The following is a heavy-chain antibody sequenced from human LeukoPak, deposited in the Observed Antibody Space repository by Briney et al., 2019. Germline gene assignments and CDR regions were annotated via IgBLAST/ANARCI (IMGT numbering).Heavy chain of an antibody. V-gene: IGHV1-69*13. J-gene: IGHJ4*02. CDR3: ARDRRLRFLEWLFDY. CDR1: GGTFSSYA. D-gene: IGHD3-3*01. Sequence: SVKVSCKAPGGTFSSYAISWVRQAPGQGLEWMGGIIPIFGTANYAQKFQGRVTITADESTSTAYMELSSLRSEDTAVYYCARDRRLRFLEWLFDYWGQGTLVTVSS. CDR2: IIPIFGTA.